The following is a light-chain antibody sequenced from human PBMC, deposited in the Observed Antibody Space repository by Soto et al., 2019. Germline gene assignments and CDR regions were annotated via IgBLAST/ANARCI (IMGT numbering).Light chain of an antibody. CDR2: DAS. Sequence: EIVLTQSPATLSLSPGERATLSCRASQSVSSYLAWYQQKVGQAPRLLIYDASNRATGIPARFSGSGSGTDFTLTISSLEPEDFAVYYCQQRSNWPLYTFGQGTKLEIK. J-gene: IGKJ2*01. V-gene: IGKV3-11*01. CDR1: QSVSSY. CDR3: QQRSNWPLYT.